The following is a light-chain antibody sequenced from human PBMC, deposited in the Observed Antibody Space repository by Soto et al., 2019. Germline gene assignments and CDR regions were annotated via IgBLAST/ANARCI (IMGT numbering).Light chain of an antibody. CDR2: DAS. V-gene: IGKV1-9*01. CDR3: QQYNHWPPIT. CDR1: QDIRNY. Sequence: IQLTQSPSSLSASVGDRVTVTCRASQDIRNYLAWYQQKPGKAPKLLICDASTLYSGVPSRFSGSGSGTEFTLTISGLQSEDFAVYFCQQYNHWPPITFGPGTRLEIK. J-gene: IGKJ5*01.